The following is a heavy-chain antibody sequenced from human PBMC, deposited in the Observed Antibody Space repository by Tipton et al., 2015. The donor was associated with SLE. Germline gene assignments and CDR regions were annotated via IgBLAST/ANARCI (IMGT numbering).Heavy chain of an antibody. Sequence: TLSLTCAVYGGSFSGYYWSWIRQPPGKGLEWIGEINHSGSTNYNPSLKSRVTISVDTSKNQLSLKLSSVTAADTAVYYCARQLGVGATPYWGQGTLVTVSS. V-gene: IGHV4-34*01. CDR1: GGSFSGYY. J-gene: IGHJ4*02. CDR3: ARQLGVGATPY. CDR2: INHSGST. D-gene: IGHD1-26*01.